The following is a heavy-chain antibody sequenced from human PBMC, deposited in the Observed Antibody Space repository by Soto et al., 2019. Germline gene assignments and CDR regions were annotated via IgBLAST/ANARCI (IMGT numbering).Heavy chain of an antibody. Sequence: QVQLVQSGAEVKKPGASVKVSCKASGYSFTSHGISWVRQAPGQGLEWMGWISAYNDNTKYAQKFQGRVTMTTDTSTSTAYMELRSLRSDDTAVFYCARDRDVAVVGPIQYFDYWGQGTLVIVSS. CDR2: ISAYNDNT. J-gene: IGHJ4*02. CDR1: GYSFTSHG. CDR3: ARDRDVAVVGPIQYFDY. D-gene: IGHD6-19*01. V-gene: IGHV1-18*01.